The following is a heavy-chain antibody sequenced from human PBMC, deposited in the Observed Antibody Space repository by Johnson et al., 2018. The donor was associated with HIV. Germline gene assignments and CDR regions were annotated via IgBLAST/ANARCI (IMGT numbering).Heavy chain of an antibody. J-gene: IGHJ3*02. CDR2: ISYAGSNK. V-gene: IGHV3-30-3*01. CDR3: ARSGGYPKAFDI. CDR1: GFTFISYA. D-gene: IGHD6-13*01. Sequence: QVQLVESGGGVVQPRRSLRLSCASSGFTFISYAMHWVRQAPGKGLEWVSVISYAGSNKYYADSVKGRFTISRDNSKNTLYLQMNRLRVEDTAVYYCARSGGYPKAFDIWGEGAMVTVSS.